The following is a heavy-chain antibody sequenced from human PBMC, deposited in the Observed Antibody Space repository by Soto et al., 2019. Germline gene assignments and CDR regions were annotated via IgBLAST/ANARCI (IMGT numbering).Heavy chain of an antibody. CDR1: GFTFSSYS. CDR3: ARSKYYYDSSGYYFFDY. V-gene: IGHV3-21*01. D-gene: IGHD3-22*01. Sequence: GGSLRLSCAASGFTFSSYSMNWFRQAPGKGLEWVSSISSSSSYIYYADSVKGRFTISRDNAKNSLYLQMNSLRAEDTAVYYXARSKYYYDSSGYYFFDYWGQGTLVTVSS. J-gene: IGHJ4*02. CDR2: ISSSSSYI.